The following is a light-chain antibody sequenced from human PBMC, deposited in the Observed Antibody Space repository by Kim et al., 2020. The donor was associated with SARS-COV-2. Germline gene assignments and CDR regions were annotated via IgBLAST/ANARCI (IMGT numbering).Light chain of an antibody. CDR3: NSLYSSGDLL. Sequence: VALGQTVRITCQGDSLRNYYINWYQQKPGQAPVLVIYNKKDRPSGIPDRFSGSNSGNSADFTITGTQAEDEADYYCNSLYSSGDLLFGGGTKLTFL. CDR1: SLRNYY. V-gene: IGLV3-19*01. J-gene: IGLJ2*01. CDR2: NKK.